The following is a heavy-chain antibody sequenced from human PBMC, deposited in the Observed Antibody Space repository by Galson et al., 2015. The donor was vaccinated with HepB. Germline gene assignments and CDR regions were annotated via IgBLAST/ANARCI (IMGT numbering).Heavy chain of an antibody. CDR1: GYTFTDYV. CDR3: ARSPLRFLDWLPYYDYYYMDV. CDR2: MNTNTGKP. J-gene: IGHJ6*03. D-gene: IGHD3-3*01. Sequence: SVKVSCKASGYTFTDYVVDWVRQAPGQGLEWMGWMNTNTGKPTYAPGFAGRFVSSLDTSVTTAYLQISGLETDDTAVYYCARSPLRFLDWLPYYDYYYMDVWGEGTTVTVSS. V-gene: IGHV7-4-1*02.